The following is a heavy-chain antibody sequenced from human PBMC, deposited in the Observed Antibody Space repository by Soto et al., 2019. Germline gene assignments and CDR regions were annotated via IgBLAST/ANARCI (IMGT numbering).Heavy chain of an antibody. Sequence: EVQLLESGGGLVQPGGSLRLSCAASGFTFSSYAMSWVRQAPGKGLEWVSAISGSGGSAYYADSVKGRFTISRDNSKNTLYLQMNSLRAEDTAVYYCAKNTPGYCSSTSCYPSFDYWGQGTLVTVSS. D-gene: IGHD2-2*03. CDR3: AKNTPGYCSSTSCYPSFDY. CDR2: ISGSGGSA. CDR1: GFTFSSYA. V-gene: IGHV3-23*01. J-gene: IGHJ4*02.